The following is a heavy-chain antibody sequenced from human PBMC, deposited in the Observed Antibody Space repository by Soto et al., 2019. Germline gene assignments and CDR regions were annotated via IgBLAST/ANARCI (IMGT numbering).Heavy chain of an antibody. V-gene: IGHV1-2*02. CDR1: GYTFTGYY. Sequence: ASVKVSCKASGYTFTGYYMHWVRQAPGQGLEWMGWINPNSGGTNYAQKFQGKVTMTRDTSISTAYMELSRLRSDDTAVYYCARGGGRWFGGLLRLGMDVWGQGTTVTVSS. J-gene: IGHJ6*02. CDR3: ARGGGRWFGGLLRLGMDV. CDR2: INPNSGGT. D-gene: IGHD3-10*01.